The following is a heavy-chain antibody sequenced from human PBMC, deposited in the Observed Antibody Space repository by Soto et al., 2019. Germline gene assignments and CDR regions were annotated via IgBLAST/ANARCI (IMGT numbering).Heavy chain of an antibody. CDR1: GYTFTSYY. CDR2: INPSGGST. J-gene: IGHJ3*02. CDR3: ARAHTYYDFWSGYYPSLDAFDI. Sequence: ASVKVSCKASGYTFTSYYMHWVRQAPGQGLEWMGIINPSGGSTSYAQKFQGRVTMTRDTSTSTVCMELSSLRSEDTAVYYCARAHTYYDFWSGYYPSLDAFDIWGQGTMVTVSS. D-gene: IGHD3-3*01. V-gene: IGHV1-46*03.